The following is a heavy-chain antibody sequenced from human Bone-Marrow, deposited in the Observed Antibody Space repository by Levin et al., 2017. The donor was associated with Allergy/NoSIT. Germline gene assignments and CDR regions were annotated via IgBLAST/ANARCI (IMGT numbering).Heavy chain of an antibody. CDR2: ISRSSSTI. J-gene: IGHJ4*02. V-gene: IGHV3-48*02. Sequence: SCAASGFTFSRYSMNWVRQAPGRGLEWVSYISRSSSTISYADSVKGRFTISRDNAKNSLYLQMYSLRDEDTAVYYCARPDCSGTSCYYFFDSWGQGTLVTVSS. D-gene: IGHD2-2*01. CDR1: GFTFSRYS. CDR3: ARPDCSGTSCYYFFDS.